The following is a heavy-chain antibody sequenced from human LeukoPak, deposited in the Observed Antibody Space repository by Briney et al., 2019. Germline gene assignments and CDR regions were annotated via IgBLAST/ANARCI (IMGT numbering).Heavy chain of an antibody. D-gene: IGHD4/OR15-4a*01. CDR1: GYTFTNYA. V-gene: IGHV7-4-1*02. Sequence: GASVNVSFTASGYTFTNYAMNWLRQAPGQGLEWMGWINTNTGNPTYAQGFTGRFVFSLDTSVSTAYLQISNLKAEDTAVYYCARDQGDDYLFRFDPWGQGTLVTVSS. J-gene: IGHJ5*02. CDR2: INTNTGNP. CDR3: ARDQGDDYLFRFDP.